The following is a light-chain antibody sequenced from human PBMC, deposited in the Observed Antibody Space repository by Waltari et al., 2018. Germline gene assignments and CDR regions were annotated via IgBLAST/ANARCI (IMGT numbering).Light chain of an antibody. CDR1: QYINNY. V-gene: IGKV1-12*01. J-gene: IGKJ4*01. CDR3: QQAKTFPHT. Sequence: DIQMTQSPSSVSASVGDSVTITCRASQYINNYLAWYQQKPGKAPKLLMYDSSSLESGVPSRFSGSESGADFTLTISSLQSEDFATYYCQQAKTFPHTFGGGTKVEVK. CDR2: DSS.